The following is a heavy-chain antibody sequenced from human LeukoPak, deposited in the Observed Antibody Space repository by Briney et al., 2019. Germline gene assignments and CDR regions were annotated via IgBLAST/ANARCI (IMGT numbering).Heavy chain of an antibody. CDR1: GFTFKAYW. D-gene: IGHD6-13*01. CDR2: TNQDGSEK. V-gene: IGHV3-7*01. CDR3: ARDGSPWDS. Sequence: GGSLRLSCVVSGFTFKAYWMSWVRQAPGKGLEWVANTNQDGSEKYYVDSVKGRFTISRDNAKNLLFLQMNSLRAEDTAVYYCARDGSPWDSWGQGTLVTVSS. J-gene: IGHJ4*02.